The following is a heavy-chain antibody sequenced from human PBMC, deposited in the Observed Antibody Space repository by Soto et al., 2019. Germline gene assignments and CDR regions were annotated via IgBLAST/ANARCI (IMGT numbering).Heavy chain of an antibody. CDR2: ISASGGNI. J-gene: IGHJ2*01. CDR1: GFIFTDYA. V-gene: IGHV3-23*01. Sequence: PGGSLRLSCVASGFIFTDYAMTWVRQGPGKGLEWVATISASGGNIEYTESLKGRFTISRDNSKNTVYLQLNGLTADDSAIYYCAKVAGGLGYFDLWGRGTLVTVSS. CDR3: AKVAGGLGYFDL. D-gene: IGHD3-16*01.